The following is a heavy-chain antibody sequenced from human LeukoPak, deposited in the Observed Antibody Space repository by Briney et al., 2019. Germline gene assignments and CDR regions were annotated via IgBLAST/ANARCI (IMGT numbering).Heavy chain of an antibody. CDR3: AKGPPVVVPAAMTYYYYGMDV. Sequence: GGSLRLSCAASGFTFSSYAMSWVRQAPGKGLEWVSAISGSGGSTYYADSVKGRFTISRDNSKNMLYLQMNSLRAEDTAVYYCAKGPPVVVPAAMTYYYYGMDVWGQGTTVTVSS. J-gene: IGHJ6*02. CDR1: GFTFSSYA. D-gene: IGHD2-2*01. CDR2: ISGSGGST. V-gene: IGHV3-23*01.